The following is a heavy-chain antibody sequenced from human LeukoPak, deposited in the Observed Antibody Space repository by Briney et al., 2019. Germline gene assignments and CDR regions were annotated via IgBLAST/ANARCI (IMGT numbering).Heavy chain of an antibody. V-gene: IGHV3-30*02. Sequence: GGSLRLSCAASGFTFSSYGIHWVRQAPGKGLEWVAFIRYDGSNKYYTDSVKGRFTISRDNSKNTLYLQMNSLRAEDTAVYYCATTSAVAGTAFDYWGQGTLVTVSS. CDR1: GFTFSSYG. CDR2: IRYDGSNK. D-gene: IGHD6-19*01. J-gene: IGHJ4*02. CDR3: ATTSAVAGTAFDY.